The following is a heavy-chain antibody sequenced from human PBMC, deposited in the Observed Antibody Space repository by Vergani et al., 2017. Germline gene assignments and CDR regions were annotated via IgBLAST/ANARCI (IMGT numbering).Heavy chain of an antibody. V-gene: IGHV1-46*01. D-gene: IGHD2-2*01. CDR3: ARTDCSSTSCYSRFSPLKGNYYYYGMDV. J-gene: IGHJ6*02. CDR2: INPSGGST. Sequence: QVQLVQSGAEVKKPGASVKVSCKASGYTFTSYYMHWVRQAPGQGLEWMGIINPSGGSTSYAQKFQGRVTMTRDTSTSTVYMELSSLRSEDTAVYYCARTDCSSTSCYSRFSPLKGNYYYYGMDVWGQGTTVTVSS. CDR1: GYTFTSYY.